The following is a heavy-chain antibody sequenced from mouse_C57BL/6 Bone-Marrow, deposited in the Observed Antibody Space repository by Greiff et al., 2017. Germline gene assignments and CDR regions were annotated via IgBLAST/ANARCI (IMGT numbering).Heavy chain of an antibody. CDR1: GFTFSSYG. CDR3: ARHPDGYLDY. D-gene: IGHD2-3*01. Sequence: EVHLVESGGDLVKPGGSLKLSCAASGFTFSSYGMSWVRQTPDKRLEWVATISSGGSYTYYPDSVKGRFTISRDNAKNTLYLQMSSLKSEDTAMYYCARHPDGYLDYWGQGTTRTVSS. J-gene: IGHJ2*01. V-gene: IGHV5-6*01. CDR2: ISSGGSYT.